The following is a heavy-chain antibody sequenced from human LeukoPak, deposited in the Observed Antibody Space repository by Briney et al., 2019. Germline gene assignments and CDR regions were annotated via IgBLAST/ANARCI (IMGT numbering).Heavy chain of an antibody. J-gene: IGHJ4*02. CDR2: INTDTRGT. V-gene: IGHV3-74*01. CDR3: ARAGAYHFDN. Sequence: GGSLRLSCAASGFTFSDYWMHWVRPAPGKGLVWVSIINTDTRGTYYADSVKGRFTISRDNAKNTLYLQMNSLRAEDTAVYYCARAGAYHFDNWGQGTLVTVSS. D-gene: IGHD3-16*01. CDR1: GFTFSDYW.